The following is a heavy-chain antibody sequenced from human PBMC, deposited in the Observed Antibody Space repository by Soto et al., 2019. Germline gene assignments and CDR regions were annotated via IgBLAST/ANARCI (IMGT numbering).Heavy chain of an antibody. V-gene: IGHV3-30*18. Sequence: GGSLRLSCAASGFSITNYGMHWVRQAPGKGLEWVAAVPHDESVKYYADSVQGRFTLSRDISKNTLYLQLNSLRPEDTAVYYCAKDPRMIAFCGLDVWGQGTTVTVSS. D-gene: IGHD2-21*01. CDR1: GFSITNYG. J-gene: IGHJ6*02. CDR2: VPHDESVK. CDR3: AKDPRMIAFCGLDV.